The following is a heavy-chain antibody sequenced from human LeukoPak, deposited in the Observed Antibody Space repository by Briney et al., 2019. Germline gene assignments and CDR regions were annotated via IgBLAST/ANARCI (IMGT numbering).Heavy chain of an antibody. CDR1: GGTFSNCA. Sequence: SVKVSCKASGGTFSNCAISWVRQAPGQGLEWMGGIIPIFGTASYAQKFQGRVTITADESTSTAYMELSSLRSEDTAVYYCARDIVVVPAAIVPWGFDPWGQGTLVTVSS. CDR2: IIPIFGTA. CDR3: ARDIVVVPAAIVPWGFDP. D-gene: IGHD2-2*01. V-gene: IGHV1-69*13. J-gene: IGHJ5*02.